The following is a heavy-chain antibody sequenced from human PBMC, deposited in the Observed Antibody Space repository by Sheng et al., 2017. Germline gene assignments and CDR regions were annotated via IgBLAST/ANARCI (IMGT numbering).Heavy chain of an antibody. CDR3: ARDGSGSGTNWFDP. CDR2: IYSGGST. J-gene: IGHJ5*02. CDR1: GFTVSSNY. V-gene: IGHV3-53*01. Sequence: EVELVESGGGLIQPGGSLRLSCAASGFTVSSNYMSWVRQAPGKGLEWVSVIYSGGSTYYADSVKGRFTISRDNSKNTIYLQMNSLRAEDTAVYYCARDGSGSGTNWFDPWGQGTLVTVSS. D-gene: IGHD3-10*01.